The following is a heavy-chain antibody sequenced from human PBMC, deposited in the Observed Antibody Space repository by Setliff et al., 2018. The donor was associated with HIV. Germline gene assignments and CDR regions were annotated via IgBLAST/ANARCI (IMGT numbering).Heavy chain of an antibody. CDR1: GASITISSYY. CDR3: ARDRDESSGYSES. V-gene: IGHV4-39*02. D-gene: IGHD3-22*01. J-gene: IGHJ4*02. Sequence: NPSETLSLTCSVSGASITISSYYWGWIRQPPGKGLEWIGSVYHTGSTHHNPSLQSRVTISADTSRNQFSLKLTSVTAADTAVYYCARDRDESSGYSESWGQGTLVTVSS. CDR2: VYHTGST.